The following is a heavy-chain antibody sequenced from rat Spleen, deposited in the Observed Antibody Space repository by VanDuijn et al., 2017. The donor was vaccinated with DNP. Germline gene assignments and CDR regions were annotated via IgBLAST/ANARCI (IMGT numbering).Heavy chain of an antibody. V-gene: IGHV5-20*01. CDR1: GFTFSNYY. D-gene: IGHD1-4*01. CDR2: ISYDGGST. J-gene: IGHJ2*01. CDR3: TRDLHFGYNYAFDY. Sequence: EVQLVESGGGLVQPGRSMKLSCAASGFTFSNYYMAWVRQAPTKGLEWVAYISYDGGSTYYGDSVKGRFTISRDNAKSTLYLQMDSLRSEDTATYYCTRDLHFGYNYAFDYWGQGVLVSVSS.